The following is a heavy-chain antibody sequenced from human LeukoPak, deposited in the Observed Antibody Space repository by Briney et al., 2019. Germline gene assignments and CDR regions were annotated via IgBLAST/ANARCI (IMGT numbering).Heavy chain of an antibody. Sequence: TLSLTCTVSGGSISSGDYYWSWIRQPPGKGLEWIGYIYYSGSTYYNPSLKSRVTISVDTPKNQFSLKLSSVTAADTAVYYCARVGFWSGYYTPSHWFDPWGQGTLVTVSS. D-gene: IGHD3-3*01. V-gene: IGHV4-30-4*08. CDR2: IYYSGST. CDR3: ARVGFWSGYYTPSHWFDP. J-gene: IGHJ5*02. CDR1: GGSISSGDYY.